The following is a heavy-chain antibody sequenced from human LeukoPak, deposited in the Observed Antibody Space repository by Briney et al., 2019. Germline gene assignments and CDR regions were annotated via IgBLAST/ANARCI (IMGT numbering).Heavy chain of an antibody. CDR2: IYSGGST. J-gene: IGHJ3*02. CDR1: GFTVSSNY. CDR3: ARGSYSYGLRNDAFDI. Sequence: GGSLRLSCAASGFTVSSNYMSWVRQAPGKGLEWVSVIYSGGSTYYADSVKGRFTISRDNAKNTLFLQMNSLRVDDTAVYFCARGSYSYGLRNDAFDIWGQGTMVTVSS. D-gene: IGHD5-18*01. V-gene: IGHV3-66*01.